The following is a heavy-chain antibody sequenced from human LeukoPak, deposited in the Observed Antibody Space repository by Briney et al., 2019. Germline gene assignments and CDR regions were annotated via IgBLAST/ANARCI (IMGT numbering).Heavy chain of an antibody. V-gene: IGHV1-18*01. CDR1: GYTFTSYG. Sequence: GASVKASCKASGYTFTSYGISWVRQAPGQGLEWMGWISAYNGNTNYAQKLQGRVTMTTDTSTSTAYMELRSLRSDDTAVYYCARDGETAESPPPDYWGQGTLVTVSS. CDR3: ARDGETAESPPPDY. J-gene: IGHJ4*02. CDR2: ISAYNGNT. D-gene: IGHD3-3*01.